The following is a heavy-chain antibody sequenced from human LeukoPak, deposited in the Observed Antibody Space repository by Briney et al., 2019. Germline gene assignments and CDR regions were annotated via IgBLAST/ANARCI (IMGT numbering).Heavy chain of an antibody. Sequence: PSETLSLTCTVSGGSISSYYWSWIRQPAGKGLEWIGSIYTSGSTNYYPSLKSRVTMSVDTSKNQFSLKLSSVTAADTAVYYCAREGSCGGDCYSVDYWGQGTLVTVSS. V-gene: IGHV4-4*07. CDR3: AREGSCGGDCYSVDY. J-gene: IGHJ4*02. CDR1: GGSISSYY. CDR2: IYTSGST. D-gene: IGHD2-21*02.